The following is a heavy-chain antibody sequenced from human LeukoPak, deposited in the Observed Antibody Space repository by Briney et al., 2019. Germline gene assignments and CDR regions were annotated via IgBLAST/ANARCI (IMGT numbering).Heavy chain of an antibody. J-gene: IGHJ5*02. CDR3: ARERGWLVDNWFDP. CDR2: ISSSGSTI. V-gene: IGHV3-48*03. CDR1: GFTFSSYE. D-gene: IGHD6-19*01. Sequence: PGGSLRLSCAASGFTFSSYEMNWIRQALGQGLEWVSYISSSGSTIYYADSVKGRFTISRDNAKNSLYLQMNSLRAEDTAVYYCARERGWLVDNWFDPWGQGTLVTVSS.